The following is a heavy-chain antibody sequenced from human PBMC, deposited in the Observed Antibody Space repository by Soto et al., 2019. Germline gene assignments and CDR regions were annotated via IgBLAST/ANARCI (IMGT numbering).Heavy chain of an antibody. D-gene: IGHD6-13*01. CDR1: GFTFSSYA. CDR2: ISGSGGST. Sequence: EVQLLESGGGLVQPGGSLRLSCAASGFTFSSYAMSWVHQAPGKGLEWVSAISGSGGSTYYADSVKGRFTISRDNSKNTLYLQMNSLRAEDTAVYYCANGGSSSTLFDYWGQGTLVTVSS. J-gene: IGHJ4*02. CDR3: ANGGSSSTLFDY. V-gene: IGHV3-23*01.